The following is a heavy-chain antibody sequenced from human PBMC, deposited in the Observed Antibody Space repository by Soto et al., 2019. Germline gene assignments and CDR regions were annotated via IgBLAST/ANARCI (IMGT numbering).Heavy chain of an antibody. D-gene: IGHD2-2*01. V-gene: IGHV4-34*01. CDR1: GGSFSGYY. CDR2: INHSGST. CDR3: ARGFLGVVPAADAFDI. J-gene: IGHJ3*02. Sequence: SETLFLTCAVYGGSFSGYYWSWIRQPPGKGLEWIGEINHSGSTNYNPSLKSRVTISVDTSKNQFSLKLSSVTATDTAVYYCARGFLGVVPAADAFDIWGQGTMVTVSS.